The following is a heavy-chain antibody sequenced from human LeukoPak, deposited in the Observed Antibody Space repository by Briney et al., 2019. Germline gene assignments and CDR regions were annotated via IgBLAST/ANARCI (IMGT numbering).Heavy chain of an antibody. Sequence: KASDTLSLTCTVADDSIKNHFWTCSRQAPPKGPAWFGYDFYSGSTSYNPSLRSRLTMSVDMSKSQFSLNLKSVTAADTAVYYCARGTRRYYDGSGYYYGEFDYWGQGILVTVSS. CDR3: ARGTRRYYDGSGYYYGEFDY. D-gene: IGHD3-22*01. J-gene: IGHJ4*02. V-gene: IGHV4-59*11. CDR2: DFYSGST. CDR1: DDSIKNHF.